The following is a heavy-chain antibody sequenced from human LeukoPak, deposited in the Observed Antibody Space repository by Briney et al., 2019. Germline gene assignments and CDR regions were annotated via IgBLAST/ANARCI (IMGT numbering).Heavy chain of an antibody. CDR1: GFTFSSYW. V-gene: IGHV3-7*04. J-gene: IGHJ4*02. CDR3: ARIGHCGWCFDY. D-gene: IGHD2-21*01. CDR2: IKKDGGEI. Sequence: GGSLRLSCAASGFTFSSYWMTWVRQAPGKGLEWVANIKKDGGEIYYVDSVRGRFTISRDNAKNSVHLQMNSLRAEDTAVYYCARIGHCGWCFDYWGQGTLVTVSS.